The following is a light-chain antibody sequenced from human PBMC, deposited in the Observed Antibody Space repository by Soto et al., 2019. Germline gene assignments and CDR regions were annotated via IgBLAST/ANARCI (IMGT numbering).Light chain of an antibody. CDR3: QHYGSSPLT. V-gene: IGKV3-20*01. CDR1: QSVSSSY. CDR2: GAS. Sequence: EIVLTQSPATLSLSPGERATLSCRASQSVSSSYLAWYQQTPGQAPRLLIYGASSSATGIPDSFSGRGSGTDFTLTSSRLEPEDVAVYCWQHYGSSPLTFGGGTKVEIK. J-gene: IGKJ4*01.